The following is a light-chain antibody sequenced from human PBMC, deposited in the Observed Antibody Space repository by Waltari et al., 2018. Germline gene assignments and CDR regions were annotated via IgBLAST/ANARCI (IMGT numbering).Light chain of an antibody. CDR2: HAP. Sequence: EIVLTQSPGTLSLSPGERATLSCRASQSVGKYLAWYQQRPGQAPRLLLYHAPIRATGIPDRFSGSGSGTDFSLTISRLEPEDFAVYYCQKYESLPATFGQGTTVEIK. CDR1: QSVGKY. CDR3: QKYESLPAT. V-gene: IGKV3-20*01. J-gene: IGKJ1*01.